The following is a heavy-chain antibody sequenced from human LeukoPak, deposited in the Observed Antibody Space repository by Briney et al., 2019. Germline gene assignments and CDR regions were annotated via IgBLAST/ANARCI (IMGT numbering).Heavy chain of an antibody. J-gene: IGHJ3*02. D-gene: IGHD2-21*02. Sequence: GGSLRLSCAASGFTFSDHYMSWVRQAPGKGLEWVSAIYSSGSTYYADSVKGRFTISRDNSKNTLYLQMNSLRAEDTAVYYCARGYCGGDCPRDDDAFDIWGQGTTVTVSS. CDR2: IYSSGST. CDR1: GFTFSDHY. CDR3: ARGYCGGDCPRDDDAFDI. V-gene: IGHV3-66*01.